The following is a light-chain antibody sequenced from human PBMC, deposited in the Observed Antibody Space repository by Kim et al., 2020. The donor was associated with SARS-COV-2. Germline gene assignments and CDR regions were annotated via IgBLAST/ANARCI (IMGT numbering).Light chain of an antibody. V-gene: IGLV3-19*01. J-gene: IGLJ2*01. CDR3: NSRDSSGNHLV. CDR1: SLRSYY. CDR2: GKN. Sequence: SSELTQDPAVSVALGQTVRITCQGDSLRSYYASWYQQQPRQAPVLVIYGKNSRPSGIPARFSGSISGNTASLTITGAQAEDEADYYCNSRDSSGNHLVFGGGTQLTVL.